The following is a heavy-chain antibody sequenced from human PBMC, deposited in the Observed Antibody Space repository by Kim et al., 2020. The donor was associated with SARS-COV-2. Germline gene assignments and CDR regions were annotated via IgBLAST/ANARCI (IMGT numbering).Heavy chain of an antibody. CDR2: IYYSGST. Sequence: SETLSLTCTVSGGSISSGGYYWSWIRQHPGKGLEWIGYIYYSGSTYYNPSLKSRVTISVDTSKNQFSLNLSSVTAADTVVYYCARASLTMIVVVGSFDIWGEGTMVAVS. CDR3: ARASLTMIVVVGSFDI. J-gene: IGHJ3*02. CDR1: GGSISSGGYY. D-gene: IGHD3-22*01. V-gene: IGHV4-31*03.